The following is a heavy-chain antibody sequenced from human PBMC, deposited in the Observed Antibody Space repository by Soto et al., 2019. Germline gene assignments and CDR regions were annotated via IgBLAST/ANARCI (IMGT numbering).Heavy chain of an antibody. CDR1: GFTFSSYA. D-gene: IGHD5-18*01. Sequence: PGGSLRLSCSASGFTFSSYAMHWVRLAPGKGLESISAISHNGGTTYYADSVKGTFTISRDNSKNTLYLQMSSLRAEDTAVYYCARDPLWGTAMVLWYFDLWGRGTLVTVSS. J-gene: IGHJ2*01. CDR2: ISHNGGTT. V-gene: IGHV3-64D*06. CDR3: ARDPLWGTAMVLWYFDL.